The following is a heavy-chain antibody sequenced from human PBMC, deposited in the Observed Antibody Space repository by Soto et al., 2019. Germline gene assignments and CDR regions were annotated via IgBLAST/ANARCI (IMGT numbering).Heavy chain of an antibody. CDR2: IKQDGSEK. CDR3: ARDSMIEAAWVFDY. D-gene: IGHD6-13*01. V-gene: IGHV3-7*01. CDR1: GFTFSSYW. J-gene: IGHJ4*02. Sequence: EVQLVESGGGLVQPGGSLRLSCAASGFTFSSYWMSWVRQAPGKGLEWVANIKQDGSEKYYVDSVKGRFTISRDNAKNSLYLQMNGLRAEDTAVYYCARDSMIEAAWVFDYWGQGTLVTVSS.